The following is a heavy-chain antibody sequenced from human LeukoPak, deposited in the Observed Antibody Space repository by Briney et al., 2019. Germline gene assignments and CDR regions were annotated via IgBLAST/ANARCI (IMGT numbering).Heavy chain of an antibody. Sequence: GGSLRLSCAASGFIFSSHRMNWVRQAPGKGLEWVSGNSPSGDITYYADSVKGRLTISRDHSKNTVYLQMHSLSFEDAAVRFDNWGQGTLVTVSS. V-gene: IGHV3-23*01. CDR3: N. CDR2: NSPSGDIT. J-gene: IGHJ4*02. CDR1: GFIFSSHR.